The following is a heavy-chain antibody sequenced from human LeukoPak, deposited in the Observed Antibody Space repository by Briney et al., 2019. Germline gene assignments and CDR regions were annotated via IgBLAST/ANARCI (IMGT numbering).Heavy chain of an antibody. CDR1: GGSISSRAYY. CDR3: PRQGDGGYSYGNFDS. D-gene: IGHD5-18*01. J-gene: IGHJ4*02. V-gene: IGHV4-39*01. Sequence: PSETLSLTCTVSGGSISSRAYYWGWIRQPPGKGLEWIGSIYYTGASHFLPSLKSRPTISLDTSENHFSLKLSSVTAADTAGDYCPRQGDGGYSYGNFDSWGQGTLVAVSS. CDR2: IYYTGAS.